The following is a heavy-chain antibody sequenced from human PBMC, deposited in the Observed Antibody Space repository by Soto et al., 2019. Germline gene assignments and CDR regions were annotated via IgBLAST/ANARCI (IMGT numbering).Heavy chain of an antibody. J-gene: IGHJ4*02. D-gene: IGHD6-19*01. CDR1: RFTFSTYA. V-gene: IGHV3-23*01. CDR2: ISGSGGRT. Sequence: EVQLLESGGGLVQPGGSLRLSCAVSRFTFSTYAMGWVRQAPGKGLEWVSNISGSGGRTYYADSVKGRFTISRDNSKKPLYLQMNSLRAEDTAVYYCAKIAEAVAGTVYGYWGQGTLVTVSS. CDR3: AKIAEAVAGTVYGY.